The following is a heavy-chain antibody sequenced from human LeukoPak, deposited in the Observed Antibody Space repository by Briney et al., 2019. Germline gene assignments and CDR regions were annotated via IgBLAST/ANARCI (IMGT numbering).Heavy chain of an antibody. J-gene: IGHJ1*01. D-gene: IGHD2-21*01. CDR3: ARDPSPVVSATNIGYFLH. V-gene: IGHV3-30-3*01. CDR2: ISYDGSNK. CDR1: GFTLSSYA. Sequence: AGGSRKLSCEPTGFTLSSYAMHWVRQAPSKGLEWVAVISYDGSNKYYADSVKGQFTISRDNSKNTLYLQMNSLRAEDTAVYYCARDPSPVVSATNIGYFLHWGQGTLVTVSS.